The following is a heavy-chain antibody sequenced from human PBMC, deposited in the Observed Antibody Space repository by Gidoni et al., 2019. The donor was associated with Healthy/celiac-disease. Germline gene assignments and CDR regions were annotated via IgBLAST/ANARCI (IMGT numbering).Heavy chain of an antibody. V-gene: IGHV4-59*09. CDR2: IYYSGST. CDR3: ARGPIAAAGTEGYYYYGMDV. D-gene: IGHD6-13*01. J-gene: IGHJ6*02. Sequence: WIGYIYYSGSTNYNPSLKSRVTISVDTSKNQFSLKLSSVTAADTAVYYCARGPIAAAGTEGYYYYGMDVWGQGTTVTVSS.